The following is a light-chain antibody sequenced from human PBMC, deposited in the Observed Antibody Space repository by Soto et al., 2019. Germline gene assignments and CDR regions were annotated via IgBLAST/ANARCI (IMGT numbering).Light chain of an antibody. J-gene: IGKJ3*01. CDR2: GAS. CDR1: QSVSSSY. CDR3: QQDCSSAPKFT. V-gene: IGKV3-20*01. Sequence: EIVLTQSPGTLSLSPGERATLSCRASQSVSSSYLAWYPQKPGQAPRLLIYGASSRATGIPARFSGSGSGTDFTFAISGLEAEGLPVYYCQQDCSSAPKFTCGPGTRVDIK.